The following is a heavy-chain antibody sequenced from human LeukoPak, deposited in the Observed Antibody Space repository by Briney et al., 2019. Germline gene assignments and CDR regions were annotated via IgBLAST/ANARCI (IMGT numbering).Heavy chain of an antibody. D-gene: IGHD3-9*01. CDR1: GFTFSSYA. J-gene: IGHJ4*02. V-gene: IGHV3-23*01. CDR3: AKVPYDILTGYFFPDY. Sequence: GGSLILSCAASGFTFSSYAMSWVRQAPGKGLEWVSAISGSGGSTYYADSVKGRFTISRDNSKNTLYLQMNSLRAEDTAVYYCAKVPYDILTGYFFPDYWGQGTLVTVSS. CDR2: ISGSGGST.